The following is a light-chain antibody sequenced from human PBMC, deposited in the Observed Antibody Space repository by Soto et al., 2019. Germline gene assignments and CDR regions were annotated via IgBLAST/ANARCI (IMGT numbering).Light chain of an antibody. CDR1: QSINNW. V-gene: IGKV1-5*01. J-gene: IGKJ2*01. Sequence: DVQMTQSPSSLSASVGDRVTITCRASQSINNWLAWYQQKPGKAPKFLIYDASTLETGVPSRFSGSASGTEFTLTISSLQPDDFATYYCQHYDNFPHTFGQGAKLEIK. CDR2: DAS. CDR3: QHYDNFPHT.